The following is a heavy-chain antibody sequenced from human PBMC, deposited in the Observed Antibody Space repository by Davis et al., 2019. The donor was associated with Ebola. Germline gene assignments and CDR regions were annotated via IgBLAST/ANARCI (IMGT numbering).Heavy chain of an antibody. CDR3: ARSPPLRAEGSLDV. D-gene: IGHD3-10*01. V-gene: IGHV1-18*01. CDR1: GYTFSSYG. CDR2: VSAYTEST. Sequence: ASVKVSCKASGYTFSSYGFTWVRQAPGQGLEWLGWVSAYTESTHYAQRLLGRVTMTIDTSRTTAYMELTSLTSDDTAMYYCARSPPLRAEGSLDVWGQGTMVTVSS. J-gene: IGHJ3*01.